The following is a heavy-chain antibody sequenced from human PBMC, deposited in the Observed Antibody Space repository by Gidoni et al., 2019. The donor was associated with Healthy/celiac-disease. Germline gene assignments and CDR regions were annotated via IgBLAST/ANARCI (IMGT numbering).Heavy chain of an antibody. J-gene: IGHJ6*02. CDR3: ARDQAFWSGYYYYYGMDV. D-gene: IGHD3-3*01. CDR1: GYTFTGYY. Sequence: QVQLVQSGAEVKKPGASVKVSCKASGYTFTGYYMHWVRQAPGQGLEWMGWINPNSGGTNYAQKFQGRVTMTRDTSISTAYMELSRLRSDDTAVYYCARDQAFWSGYYYYYGMDVWGQGTTVTVSS. CDR2: INPNSGGT. V-gene: IGHV1-2*02.